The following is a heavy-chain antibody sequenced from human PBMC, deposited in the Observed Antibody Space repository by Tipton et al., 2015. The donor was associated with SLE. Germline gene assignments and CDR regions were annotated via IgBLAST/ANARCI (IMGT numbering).Heavy chain of an antibody. CDR1: GGSISSYY. V-gene: IGHV4-59*01. Sequence: TLSLTCTVSGGSISSYYWSWIRQPPGKGLEWIGYIYYSGSTNYNPSLKSRVTISVDTSKNQFSLKLSSVTAADTAVYYCARGRYYDSSGYYYDYCGQGTLVTVSS. J-gene: IGHJ4*02. CDR2: IYYSGST. CDR3: ARGRYYDSSGYYYDY. D-gene: IGHD3-22*01.